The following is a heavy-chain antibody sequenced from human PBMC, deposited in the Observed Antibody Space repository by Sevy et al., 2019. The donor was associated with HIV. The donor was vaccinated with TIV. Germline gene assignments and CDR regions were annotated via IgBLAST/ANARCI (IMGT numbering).Heavy chain of an antibody. V-gene: IGHV3-33*01. CDR3: ARDRLGITISAEWGGGMDV. D-gene: IGHD3-3*01. J-gene: IGHJ6*02. Sequence: GGSLRLSCAASGFTLSSYGMHWVRQAPGKGLEWVAVIRYDGSNKYYGSSVKGRFTISRDNSKNTLYLQMNRLRAEDTAVYYCARDRLGITISAEWGGGMDVWGQGTTVTVSS. CDR2: IRYDGSNK. CDR1: GFTLSSYG.